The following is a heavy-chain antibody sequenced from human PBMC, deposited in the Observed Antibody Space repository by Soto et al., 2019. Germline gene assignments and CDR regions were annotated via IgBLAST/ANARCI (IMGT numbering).Heavy chain of an antibody. D-gene: IGHD1-26*01. Sequence: GGSLRLSCAASGFTFSSYSMNWVRQAPGKGLEWVSYISSSSSTIYYADSVKGRFTISRDNAKNSLYLQMNSLRDEDTAVYYCARGYSGSYYGAFDIWGQGTMVTVSS. V-gene: IGHV3-48*02. J-gene: IGHJ3*02. CDR1: GFTFSSYS. CDR2: ISSSSSTI. CDR3: ARGYSGSYYGAFDI.